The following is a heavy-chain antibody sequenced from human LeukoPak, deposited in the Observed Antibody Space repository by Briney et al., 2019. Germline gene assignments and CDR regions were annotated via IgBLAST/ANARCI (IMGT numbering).Heavy chain of an antibody. CDR2: IYYSGST. V-gene: IGHV4-61*05. CDR3: ARGGAPRYCSSTSCDTLDY. CDR1: GGSINSSSYY. J-gene: IGHJ4*02. D-gene: IGHD2-2*01. Sequence: PSETLSLTCTVSGGSINSSSYYWGWIRQPPGKGLEWIGYIYYSGSTNYNPSLKSRVTISVDTSKNQFSLKLSSVTAADTAVYYCARGGAPRYCSSTSCDTLDYWGQGTLVTVSS.